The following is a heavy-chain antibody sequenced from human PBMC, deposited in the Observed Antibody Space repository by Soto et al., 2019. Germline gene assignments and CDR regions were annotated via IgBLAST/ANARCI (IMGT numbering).Heavy chain of an antibody. CDR2: IYNSGST. V-gene: IGHV4-31*03. D-gene: IGHD6-13*01. J-gene: IGHJ5*02. CDR3: ARARRYTSSWFWFDP. Sequence: PSETLSLTCTVSGGSISSGDYYWSWIRQHPGKGLEWIGYIYNSGSTDYNPSLKSRLTMSVDTAKNQSSLKLTSVTAADTAVYYCARARRYTSSWFWFDPWGQGTLVTVSS. CDR1: GGSISSGDYY.